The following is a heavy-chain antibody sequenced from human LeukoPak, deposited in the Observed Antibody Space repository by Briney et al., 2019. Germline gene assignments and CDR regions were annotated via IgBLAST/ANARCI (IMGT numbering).Heavy chain of an antibody. V-gene: IGHV3-23*01. D-gene: IGHD4-17*01. Sequence: GGSLRLSCAASGFTFSSYAMSWVRQAPGKGLEWVSAISGSGDTTYYADSVKGRFTISRDNSKNTLYLQMNSLRAEDTAVYYCAKATTVPVIDYWGQGTLVTVSS. J-gene: IGHJ4*02. CDR3: AKATTVPVIDY. CDR2: ISGSGDTT. CDR1: GFTFSSYA.